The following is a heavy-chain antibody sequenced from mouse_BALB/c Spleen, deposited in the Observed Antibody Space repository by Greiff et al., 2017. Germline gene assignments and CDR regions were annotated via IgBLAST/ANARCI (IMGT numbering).Heavy chain of an antibody. CDR3: ARHYRYDDGYWYFDV. V-gene: IGHV14-3*02. D-gene: IGHD2-14*01. Sequence: EVHGVESGAELVKPGASVKLSCTASGFNIKDTYMHWVKQRPEQGLEWIGRIDPANGNTKYDPKFQGKATITADTSSNTAYLQLSSLTSEDTAVYYCARHYRYDDGYWYFDVWGAGTTVTVSS. J-gene: IGHJ1*01. CDR1: GFNIKDTY. CDR2: IDPANGNT.